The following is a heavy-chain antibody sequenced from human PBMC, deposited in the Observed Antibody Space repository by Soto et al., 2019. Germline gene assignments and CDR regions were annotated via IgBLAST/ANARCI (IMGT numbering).Heavy chain of an antibody. CDR3: AKDNSYGSGSYILDY. V-gene: IGHV3-9*01. Sequence: EVQLVESGGGLVQPGRSLRLSCAASGFTFDDYAMHWVRQAPGKGLEWVSGISWNSGSIGYADSVKGRFTISRDNAKNSLYLPMNSLRAEDTALYYCAKDNSYGSGSYILDYWGQGTLVTVSS. CDR2: ISWNSGSI. J-gene: IGHJ4*02. D-gene: IGHD3-10*01. CDR1: GFTFDDYA.